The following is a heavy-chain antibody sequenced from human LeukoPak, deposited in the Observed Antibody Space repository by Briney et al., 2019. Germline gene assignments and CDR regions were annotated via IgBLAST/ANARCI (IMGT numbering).Heavy chain of an antibody. Sequence: GESLKISCRGSGYTFVDYWSGWVRQMPGKGLEWIGFIYPSDSDTRYSPSFQGQVTISADATMNTAFLQWSSLKASDTAMYYCARQAGPYYGSGSYDAFDIWAKGQWSPSPQ. J-gene: IGHJ3*02. V-gene: IGHV5-51*01. CDR1: GYTFVDYW. D-gene: IGHD3-10*01. CDR3: ARQAGPYYGSGSYDAFDI. CDR2: IYPSDSDT.